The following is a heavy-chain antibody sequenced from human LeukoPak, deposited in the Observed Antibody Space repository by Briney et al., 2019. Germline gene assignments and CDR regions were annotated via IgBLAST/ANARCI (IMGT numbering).Heavy chain of an antibody. CDR2: INQDGSEK. D-gene: IGHD6-19*01. CDR1: GFTFSHYW. CDR3: AKSPRFSSGWYTD. Sequence: PGGSLRLSCAASGFTFSHYWMSWVRQAPGKGLEWVANINQDGSEKYYVDSVKGRFTISRDNAKNSLYLQMNSLRAEDTAVYYCAKSPRFSSGWYTDWGQGTLVTVSS. V-gene: IGHV3-7*03. J-gene: IGHJ4*02.